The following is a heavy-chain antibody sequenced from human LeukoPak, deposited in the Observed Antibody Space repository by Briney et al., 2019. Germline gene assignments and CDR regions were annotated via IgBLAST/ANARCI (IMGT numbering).Heavy chain of an antibody. J-gene: IGHJ5*02. V-gene: IGHV4-59*08. CDR2: IYYSGST. D-gene: IGHD3-3*01. Sequence: SETLSLTCTVSGGSISSYYWSWIRQPPGRGLEWIGYIYYSGSTNYNPSLKSRVTISVDTSKNQFSLKLSSVTAADTAVYYCARGRYTIFGVAWFDPWGQGNLVTVSS. CDR1: GGSISSYY. CDR3: ARGRYTIFGVAWFDP.